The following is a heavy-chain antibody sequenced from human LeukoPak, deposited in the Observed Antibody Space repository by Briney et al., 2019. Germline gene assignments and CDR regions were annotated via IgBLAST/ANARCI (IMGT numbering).Heavy chain of an antibody. Sequence: GGSLRLSCAASGFTFSTYWMHWVHQAPGKGLVWVSRIDNGGSTILYADSVRGRFTISRDNAKNTLYLQMNSLRAEDTAVYYCARDPVVADYDFWSGFRNWFDPWGQGTLVTVSS. CDR3: ARDPVVADYDFWSGFRNWFDP. V-gene: IGHV3-74*01. CDR2: IDNGGSTI. CDR1: GFTFSTYW. J-gene: IGHJ5*02. D-gene: IGHD3-3*01.